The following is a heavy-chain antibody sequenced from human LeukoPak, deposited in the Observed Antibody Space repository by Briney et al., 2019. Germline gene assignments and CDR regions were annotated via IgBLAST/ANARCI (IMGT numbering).Heavy chain of an antibody. CDR3: ARANSGYDPVYYFGLDV. V-gene: IGHV1-2*02. Sequence: ASVKVSCKASGYTFTVYYMHWVRQAPGQGLEWMGWINPNSGGTNYAQKFRGRVTMTRDTSISTGYMDLSRLKSDDTAVYYCARANSGYDPVYYFGLDVWGQGTTVTVSS. D-gene: IGHD5-12*01. J-gene: IGHJ6*02. CDR1: GYTFTVYY. CDR2: INPNSGGT.